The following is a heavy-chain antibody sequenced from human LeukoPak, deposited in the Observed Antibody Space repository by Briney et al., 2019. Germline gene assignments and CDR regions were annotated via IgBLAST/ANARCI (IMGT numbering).Heavy chain of an antibody. CDR3: ARGTARFDY. D-gene: IGHD1-1*01. Sequence: GESLKISCKRSGYSFTSYWIVWVRQLLGKGLVWMGIIYPSNSATRYSPSFQGQVTISADKSISTAFLQWSSLKASDTAMYYCARGTARFDYWGQGTLVSVSS. CDR2: IYPSNSAT. J-gene: IGHJ4*02. CDR1: GYSFTSYW. V-gene: IGHV5-51*01.